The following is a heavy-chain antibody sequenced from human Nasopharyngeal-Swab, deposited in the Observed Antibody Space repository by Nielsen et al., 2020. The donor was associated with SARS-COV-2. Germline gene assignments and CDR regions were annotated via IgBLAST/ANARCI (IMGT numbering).Heavy chain of an antibody. Sequence: SETLSLTCAVSGGSLSGYQWSWIRQPPGKGLEWIAEITYRGIADYNPSLRSRVTVSLDTSQKQVSLRLTSMTAADTAVYYCAQGREASTYYYFDLWGRGTLVTVYS. J-gene: IGHJ2*01. V-gene: IGHV4-34*01. CDR1: GGSLSGYQ. D-gene: IGHD1-26*01. CDR2: ITYRGIA. CDR3: AQGREASTYYYFDL.